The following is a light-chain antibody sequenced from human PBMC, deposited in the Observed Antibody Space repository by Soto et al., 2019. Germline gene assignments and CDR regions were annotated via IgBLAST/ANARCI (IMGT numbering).Light chain of an antibody. CDR3: QQYHPWPPATT. CDR1: ESISSN. V-gene: IGKV3-15*01. CDR2: AAS. J-gene: IGKJ5*01. Sequence: EIVLTQSPATLSVSPGERATLSYRASESISSNLAWYQQKPGQAPRLLIYAASTRATGLPARFSGSGSGTEFTLTISSLQSEDVAVYYCQQYHPWPPATTFGQGTRLDIK.